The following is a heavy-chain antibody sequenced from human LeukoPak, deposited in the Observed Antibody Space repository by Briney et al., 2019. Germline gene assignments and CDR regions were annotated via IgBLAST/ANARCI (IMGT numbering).Heavy chain of an antibody. Sequence: PSETLSLTCTVSGGSISSYYWSWIRQPPGKGLEWIRYIYYSGSTNYNPSLKSRVTISVDTSKNQFSLKLSSVTAADTAVYYCARERAYDFWSGYNDAFDIWGQGTMVTVSS. J-gene: IGHJ3*02. CDR3: ARERAYDFWSGYNDAFDI. CDR1: GGSISSYY. V-gene: IGHV4-59*01. D-gene: IGHD3-3*01. CDR2: IYYSGST.